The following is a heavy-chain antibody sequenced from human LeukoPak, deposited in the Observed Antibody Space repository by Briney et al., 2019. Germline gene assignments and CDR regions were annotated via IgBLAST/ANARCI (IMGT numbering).Heavy chain of an antibody. CDR3: ARHSPALRFLEWLPAPLDY. CDR2: ISHSGST. J-gene: IGHJ4*02. Sequence: SETLSLTCAVYGGSFSVYYWSWIRQPPGKGLEWIGEISHSGSTNFNPSLKSRVSMSVDTSKNQFSLKLSSVTAADTAVYYCARHSPALRFLEWLPAPLDYWGQGTLVTVSS. D-gene: IGHD3-3*01. V-gene: IGHV4-34*01. CDR1: GGSFSVYY.